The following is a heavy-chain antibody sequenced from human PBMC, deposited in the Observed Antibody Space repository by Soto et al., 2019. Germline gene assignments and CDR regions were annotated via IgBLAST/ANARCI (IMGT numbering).Heavy chain of an antibody. CDR2: IKSKTDGGTT. D-gene: IGHD3-10*01. J-gene: IGHJ6*03. CDR3: TSDRCLWFGVPLYNYCMDV. Sequence: EVQLVESGGGLVKPGGSLRLSCAASGFTFSNAWMSWVRQAPGKGLEWGGRIKSKTDGGTTDYAAPVKGRFTISRDDSNNTLYMQRNSLKDEDTDVYYCTSDRCLWFGVPLYNYCMDVWGKGTKVAVS. CDR1: GFTFSNAW. V-gene: IGHV3-15*01.